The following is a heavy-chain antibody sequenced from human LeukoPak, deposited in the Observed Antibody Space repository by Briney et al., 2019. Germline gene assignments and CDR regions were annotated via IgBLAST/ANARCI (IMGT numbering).Heavy chain of an antibody. CDR1: GFSFSLYA. V-gene: IGHV3-21*05. CDR3: ARDTIQPGLIDD. J-gene: IGHJ4*02. Sequence: PGGSLRLSCAASGFSFSLYAMNWVRQAPGKGLEWISYINSGGDDIHHAASVRGRFTISRDDAANTLFLQLSSLRAEDTAVYYCARDTIQPGLIDDWGQGTLVTVSS. CDR2: INSGGDDI. D-gene: IGHD2-2*01.